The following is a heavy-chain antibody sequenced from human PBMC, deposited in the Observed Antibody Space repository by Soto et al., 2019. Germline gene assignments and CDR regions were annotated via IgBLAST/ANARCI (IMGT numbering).Heavy chain of an antibody. D-gene: IGHD2-21*02. Sequence: QVQLVQSGAEEKKPGASVKVSCKASGYTFTSYAMHWVRQAPGQRLEWMGWINAGNGNTKYSQKFQGRVTITRDTAASTAYMVLSSLRSEDTAVYYCARSIVVVTALDYWCQGTLVTVSS. V-gene: IGHV1-3*05. CDR1: GYTFTSYA. J-gene: IGHJ4*02. CDR2: INAGNGNT. CDR3: ARSIVVVTALDY.